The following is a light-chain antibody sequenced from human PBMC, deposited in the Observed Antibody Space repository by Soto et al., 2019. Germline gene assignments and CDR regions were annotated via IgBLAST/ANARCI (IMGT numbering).Light chain of an antibody. J-gene: IGKJ1*01. CDR2: WAS. Sequence: DIVMTKSPGNMPVSLRERAPIHCKCIQSIFFSSNNKNYLAWYQQKPGQPPKLLIYWASTLECGVPYRFSGGGSGTDFTLTISSLQAEDVAIYYCHQYYSNPQAFGQGTKVDIK. CDR3: HQYYSNPQA. V-gene: IGKV4-1*01. CDR1: QSIFFSSNNKNY.